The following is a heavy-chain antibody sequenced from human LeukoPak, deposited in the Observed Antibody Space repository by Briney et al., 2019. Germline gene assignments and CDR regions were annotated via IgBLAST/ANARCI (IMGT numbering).Heavy chain of an antibody. J-gene: IGHJ3*02. CDR3: AREGDAFDI. Sequence: PGGSLRLSCAASGFTFSSYSMNWVRQAPGKGLEGVAHMRQDGSEKYYVDSVKGRFTISRDNAKNSLYLQMDSLRAEDTAVYYCAREGDAFDIWGQGTMVTVSS. V-gene: IGHV3-7*01. CDR1: GFTFSSYS. CDR2: MRQDGSEK.